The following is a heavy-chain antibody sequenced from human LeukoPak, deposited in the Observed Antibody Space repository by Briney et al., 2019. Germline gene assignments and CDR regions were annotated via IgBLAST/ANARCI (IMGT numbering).Heavy chain of an antibody. J-gene: IGHJ4*02. V-gene: IGHV3-13*04. CDR3: ARGADAAYDY. CDR2: IGFAGDT. Sequence: LGGSLRLSCAASGFTFSNYDMRWVRQTIGKGLEWVSIIGFAGDTYYPGSVRGRFTISRENAKNSLYLQMDSLRVEDTALYFCARGADAAYDYWGQGTLVTVSS. D-gene: IGHD1-26*01. CDR1: GFTFSNYD.